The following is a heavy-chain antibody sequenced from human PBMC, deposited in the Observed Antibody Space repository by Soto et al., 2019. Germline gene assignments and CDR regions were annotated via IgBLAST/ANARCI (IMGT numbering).Heavy chain of an antibody. CDR1: GGSFSGYY. D-gene: IGHD6-19*01. CDR3: ARGKWLVHRYFDY. CDR2: INHSGST. Sequence: SETLSLTCAVYGGSFSGYYWSWIRQPPGKGLEWIGEINHSGSTNYNPSLKSRVTISVDTSKNQFSLKLSSVTAADTAVYYCARGKWLVHRYFDYWGQGTLVTVSS. V-gene: IGHV4-34*01. J-gene: IGHJ4*02.